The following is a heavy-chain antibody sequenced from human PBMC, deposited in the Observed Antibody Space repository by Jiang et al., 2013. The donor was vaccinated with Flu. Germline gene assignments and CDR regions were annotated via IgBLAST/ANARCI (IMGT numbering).Heavy chain of an antibody. V-gene: IGHV3-21*01. CDR2: ISSSSSYI. Sequence: VSSISSSSSYIYYADSVKGRFTISRDNAKNSLYLQMNSLRAEDTAVYYCARELRHYDILTGYYYGMDVWGQGTTVTVSS. D-gene: IGHD3-9*01. J-gene: IGHJ6*02. CDR3: ARELRHYDILTGYYYGMDV.